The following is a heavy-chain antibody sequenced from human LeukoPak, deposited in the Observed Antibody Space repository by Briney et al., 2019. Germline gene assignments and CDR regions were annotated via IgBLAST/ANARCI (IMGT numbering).Heavy chain of an antibody. CDR3: ARLTFTTRPVDV. J-gene: IGHJ6*04. CDR2: IYSSGST. D-gene: IGHD6-6*01. CDR1: GGSISNYY. Sequence: SETLSLTCTVSGGSISNYYWSWIRQPPGKGLEYIGYIYSSGSTNYNPSLTSRVTISVDTSKNQFSLKLTSVTAADTAVYYCARLTFTTRPVDVWGKGTTVTVSS. V-gene: IGHV4-4*09.